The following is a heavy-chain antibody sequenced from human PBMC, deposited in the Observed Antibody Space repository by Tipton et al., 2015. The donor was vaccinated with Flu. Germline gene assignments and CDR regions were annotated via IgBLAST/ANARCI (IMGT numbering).Heavy chain of an antibody. V-gene: IGHV5-51*01. CDR2: IYPSDSDT. Sequence: QLVQSGAEVKKPGESLRISCKASGYTFDTYWIAWVRQMPGKGLEWMGIIYPSDSDTKYSPSFQGQVTISVDKSITTAYLQWNSLEASDTAVYYCARRPGRNFDSWGQGTLVTVSS. D-gene: IGHD1-26*01. CDR1: GYTFDTYW. J-gene: IGHJ4*02. CDR3: ARRPGRNFDS.